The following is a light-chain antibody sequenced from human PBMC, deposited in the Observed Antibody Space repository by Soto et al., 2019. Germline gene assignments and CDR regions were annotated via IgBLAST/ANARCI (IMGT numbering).Light chain of an antibody. CDR2: GNS. CDR1: SSNIGAGNA. V-gene: IGLV1-40*01. CDR3: QSYDSSISGSRV. J-gene: IGLJ1*01. Sequence: QSVLTQPASVSGAPGQRVTISCTGSSSNIGAGNAVHWYQQLPGTAPKLLIYGNSNRPSGVPDRFSGSKSGTSASLSITGLQAEDEADYYCQSYDSSISGSRVFGTGTKVTVL.